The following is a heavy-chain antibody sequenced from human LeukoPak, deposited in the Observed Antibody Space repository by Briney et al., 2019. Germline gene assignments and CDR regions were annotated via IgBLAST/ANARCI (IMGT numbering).Heavy chain of an antibody. CDR1: GFPFSRYW. CDR3: AKEGAYPIVTYDS. CDR2: IKQDGNEK. V-gene: IGHV3-7*01. D-gene: IGHD4-11*01. J-gene: IGHJ5*01. Sequence: GGPLRLSCAAYGFPFSRYWMNWVPQAPAKVLEGGANIKQDGNEKYYVDSVKGRFSISRDNAKNSLYLQMDSLRAEDTAVYYCAKEGAYPIVTYDSWGQGAGVSVSS.